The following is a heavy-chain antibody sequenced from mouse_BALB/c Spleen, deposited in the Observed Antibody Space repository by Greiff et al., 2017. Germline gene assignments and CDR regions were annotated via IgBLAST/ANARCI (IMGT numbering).Heavy chain of an antibody. CDR1: GYTFSSYW. V-gene: IGHV1-80*01. D-gene: IGHD1-1*01. CDR3: ARSDAGSRYSIDY. Sequence: QVQLQQSGAELVRPGASVKISCKASGYTFSSYWIHWVKQRPGQGLEWIGDILPGHGDTNYNGKFKGKAKFTADTSSSTAYMQLSSLTSEDSSVYYCARSDAGSRYSIDYWGQGTSVTVSS. CDR2: ILPGHGDT. J-gene: IGHJ4*01.